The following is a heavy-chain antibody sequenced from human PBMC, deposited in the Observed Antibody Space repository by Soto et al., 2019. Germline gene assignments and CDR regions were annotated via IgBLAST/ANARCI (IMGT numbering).Heavy chain of an antibody. CDR2: INPNSGGT. D-gene: IGHD6-6*01. Sequence: QVQLVQSGAEVKKPGASVKVSCRASGYSFTGYYLHWVRQAPGQGLEWMGWINPNSGGTNYAQKFQGRVTMTRDTSISTAYMELSRVRYDDTAVYYCARADSSYILRYYYYGMDVWGQGTTVTVSS. CDR1: GYSFTGYY. CDR3: ARADSSYILRYYYYGMDV. V-gene: IGHV1-2*02. J-gene: IGHJ6*02.